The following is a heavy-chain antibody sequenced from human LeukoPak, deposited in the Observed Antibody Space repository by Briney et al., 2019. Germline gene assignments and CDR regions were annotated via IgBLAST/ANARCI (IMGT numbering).Heavy chain of an antibody. CDR2: INPDTGNT. V-gene: IGHV1-8*03. J-gene: IGHJ5*02. CDR3: EGAPSRTTGWYDWRFDH. Sequence: ASVKVSCKASGYSFTAHDINWVRQAAGQGPEWMGWINPDTGNTGYAQRFKGRVTITTDTSTNTAYMELSSLTSADTAVYFCEGAPSRTTGWYDWRFDHWGQGTQVTVSS. D-gene: IGHD6-19*01. CDR1: GYSFTAHD.